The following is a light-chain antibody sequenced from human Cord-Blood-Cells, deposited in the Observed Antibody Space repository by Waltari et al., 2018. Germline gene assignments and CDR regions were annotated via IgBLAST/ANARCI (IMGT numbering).Light chain of an antibody. CDR3: CSYAGSSTFV. CDR1: SSDVGSYNL. Sequence: QSALTQPASVSGSPGQSITISCTGTSSDVGSYNLVSWYQQHPGKAPKLMIYEDSKRPSGVSNRFSGSKYGNTASLTISGLQAEDEADYYCCSYAGSSTFVFGGGTKLTVL. CDR2: EDS. V-gene: IGLV2-23*02. J-gene: IGLJ3*02.